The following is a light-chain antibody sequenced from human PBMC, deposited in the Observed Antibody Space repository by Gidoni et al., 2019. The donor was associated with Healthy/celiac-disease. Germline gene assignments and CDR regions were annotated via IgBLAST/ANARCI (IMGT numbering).Light chain of an antibody. V-gene: IGKV1-39*01. CDR1: QSISSY. CDR3: QQSYSTPPYT. Sequence: DIQMTQSPSSLSASVGDRVTITCRASQSISSYVNWYQQKPGKAPKLLIYAASSLQSGVPSRFSGRGSGTAFTLPIRSLQPEDFATYYCQQSYSTPPYTFGQGTKLEIK. CDR2: AAS. J-gene: IGKJ2*01.